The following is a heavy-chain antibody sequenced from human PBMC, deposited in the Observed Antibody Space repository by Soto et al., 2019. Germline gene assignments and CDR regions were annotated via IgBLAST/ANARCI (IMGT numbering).Heavy chain of an antibody. CDR1: GGSFSGYY. CDR2: INHSGST. V-gene: IGHV4-34*01. Sequence: SETLSLTCAVYGGSFSGYYWSWIRQPPGKGLEWIGEINHSGSTNYNPSLKSRVTISVDTSKNQFSLKLSSVTAADTAVYYCAMGFSSSSGDYFDYWGQRTLVTVSS. D-gene: IGHD6-6*01. J-gene: IGHJ4*02. CDR3: AMGFSSSSGDYFDY.